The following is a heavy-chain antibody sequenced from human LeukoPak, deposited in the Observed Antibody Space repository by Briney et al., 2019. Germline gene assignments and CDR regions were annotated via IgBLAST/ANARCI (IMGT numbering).Heavy chain of an antibody. CDR3: AIPSGYYYDSSGYPN. CDR2: ISGSGGST. Sequence: GGSLRLSCAASGFTFSSYAMSWVRQAPGKGLEWVSAISGSGGSTYYADSVKGRFTISRDNSKNTLYLQMNSLRAEDTAVYYCAIPSGYYYDSSGYPNRGQGTLVTVSS. CDR1: GFTFSSYA. V-gene: IGHV3-23*01. D-gene: IGHD3-22*01. J-gene: IGHJ4*02.